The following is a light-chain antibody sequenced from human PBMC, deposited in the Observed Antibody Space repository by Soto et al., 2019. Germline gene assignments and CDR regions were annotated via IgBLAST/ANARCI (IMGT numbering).Light chain of an antibody. V-gene: IGLV2-8*01. CDR1: SSDVGGYNY. Sequence: QSALTQPPSASGSPGQSVTISCTGTSSDVGGYNYVSWYQQHPGKAPKLMIYEVSKRPSGVPDRFSGSKSGNTASLTVSGLQAEDEADYYCISYAVSNNSPYVFGTGTKVTVL. CDR2: EVS. CDR3: ISYAVSNNSPYV. J-gene: IGLJ1*01.